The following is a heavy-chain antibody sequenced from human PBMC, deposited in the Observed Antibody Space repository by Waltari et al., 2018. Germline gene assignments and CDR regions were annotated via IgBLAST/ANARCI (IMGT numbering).Heavy chain of an antibody. CDR2: IIPIFGTA. CDR1: GGTFSSYA. J-gene: IGHJ6*02. CDR3: ARSGVVATRAFYYYYGMDV. D-gene: IGHD5-12*01. Sequence: QVQLVQSGAEVKKPGSSVKVSCKASGGTFSSYAISWVRQAPGQGLEWMGGIIPIFGTANYAQKFQGRVTITADESTSTAYMELSSLRSEDTAVYYCARSGVVATRAFYYYYGMDVWGQGTTVTVSS. V-gene: IGHV1-69*01.